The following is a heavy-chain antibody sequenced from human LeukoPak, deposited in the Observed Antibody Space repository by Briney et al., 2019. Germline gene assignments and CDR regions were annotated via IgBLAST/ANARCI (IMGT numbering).Heavy chain of an antibody. CDR1: GFSVSYNY. Sequence: PGGSLRPSCAASGFSVSYNYMSWVRQAPGKGLEWVSVIYSGGGITYYTDSVKGRFTISRDNSKNTLYLQMNSLRVEDTAVYYCARDGRNTTNYNWFDTWGQGTLVTVSS. CDR3: ARDGRNTTNYNWFDT. J-gene: IGHJ5*02. D-gene: IGHD1-26*01. V-gene: IGHV3-53*01. CDR2: IYSGGGIT.